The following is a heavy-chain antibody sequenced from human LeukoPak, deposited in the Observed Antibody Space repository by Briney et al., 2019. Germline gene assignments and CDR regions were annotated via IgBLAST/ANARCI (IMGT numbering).Heavy chain of an antibody. CDR3: ASAPRYSSSWPNNWFDP. CDR2: ISAYNGNT. D-gene: IGHD6-13*01. Sequence: SVKVSCKASGYTFTSYGISWVRQAPGQGLEWMGWISAYNGNTNYAQKLQGRVTITADESTSTAYMELSSLRSEDTAVYFCASAPRYSSSWPNNWFDPWGQGTLVTVSS. CDR1: GYTFTSYG. V-gene: IGHV1-18*01. J-gene: IGHJ5*02.